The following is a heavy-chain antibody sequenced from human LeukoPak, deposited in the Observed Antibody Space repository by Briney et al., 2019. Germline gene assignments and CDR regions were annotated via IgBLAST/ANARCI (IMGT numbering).Heavy chain of an antibody. Sequence: ASVKVSCKASGYTFTGYYMHWVRQAPGQGLEWMGWMNPNSGNTGYAQKFQGRVTMTRNTSISTAYMELSSLRSEDTAVYYCARGGQWLVDYWGQGTLVTVSS. CDR3: ARGGQWLVDY. V-gene: IGHV1-8*02. D-gene: IGHD6-19*01. CDR1: GYTFTGYY. J-gene: IGHJ4*02. CDR2: MNPNSGNT.